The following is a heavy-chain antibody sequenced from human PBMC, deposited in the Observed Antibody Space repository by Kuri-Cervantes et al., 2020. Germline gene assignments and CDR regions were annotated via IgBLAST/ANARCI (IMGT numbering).Heavy chain of an antibody. CDR1: GFTFSSYW. CDR2: ISGSGGST. D-gene: IGHD2/OR15-2a*01. V-gene: IGHV3-23*01. Sequence: GGSLRLSCAASGFTFSSYWMSWVRQAPGKGLEWVSAISGSGGSTYYADSVKGRFTISRDNSKNTLYLQMNSLRAEDTAVYYCAKRVFPNNYFDYWGQGTLVTVSS. J-gene: IGHJ4*02. CDR3: AKRVFPNNYFDY.